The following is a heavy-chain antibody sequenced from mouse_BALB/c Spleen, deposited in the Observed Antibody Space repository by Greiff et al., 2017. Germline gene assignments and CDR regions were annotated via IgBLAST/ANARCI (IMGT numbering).Heavy chain of an antibody. CDR1: GFTFSDYG. V-gene: IGHV5-15*02. CDR3: ARDRGNYGEFDY. Sequence: EVKLMESGGGLVQPGGSRKLSCAASGFTFSDYGMAWVRQAPGKGPEWVAFISNLAYSIYYADTVTGRFTISRENAKNTLYLEMSSLRSEDTAMYYCARDRGNYGEFDYWGQGTTLTVSA. J-gene: IGHJ2*01. D-gene: IGHD2-1*01. CDR2: ISNLAYSI.